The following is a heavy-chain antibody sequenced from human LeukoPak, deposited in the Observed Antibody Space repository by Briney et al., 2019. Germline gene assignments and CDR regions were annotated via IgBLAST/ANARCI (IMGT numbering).Heavy chain of an antibody. CDR3: ARQDLAVSGVDY. V-gene: IGHV4-39*01. Sequence: PSETLSLTCTVSGGSISSGSYYWGWIRQPPGKGLEWIGSIYYSGTTYYSPSLKSRVTISLDTSKNQFSLKLNSVTAADTAVYYCARQDLAVSGVDYWGQGTRVTVSS. J-gene: IGHJ4*02. CDR2: IYYSGTT. CDR1: GGSISSGSYY. D-gene: IGHD6-19*01.